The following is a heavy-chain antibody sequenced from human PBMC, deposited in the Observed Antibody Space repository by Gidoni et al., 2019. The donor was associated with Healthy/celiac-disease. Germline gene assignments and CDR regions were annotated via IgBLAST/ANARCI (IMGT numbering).Heavy chain of an antibody. Sequence: QLQLQESGPGLVQPSETLSLTCTVPGCSISSSSYYWGWIRQPPGKGLEWIGSIYYSGSTYYNPSLKSRVTISVDTSKNQFSLKLSSVTAADTAVYYWARELLQTVNWFDPWGQGTLVTVSS. D-gene: IGHD2-15*01. CDR3: ARELLQTVNWFDP. CDR1: GCSISSSSYY. V-gene: IGHV4-39*02. J-gene: IGHJ5*02. CDR2: IYYSGST.